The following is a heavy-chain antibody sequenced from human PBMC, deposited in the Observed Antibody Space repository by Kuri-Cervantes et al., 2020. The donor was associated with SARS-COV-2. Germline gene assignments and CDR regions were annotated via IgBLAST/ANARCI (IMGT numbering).Heavy chain of an antibody. CDR3: AENTPLVY. V-gene: IGHV3-66*02. J-gene: IGHJ4*02. CDR1: GFTVSSNY. D-gene: IGHD2-15*01. CDR2: IYTGGST. Sequence: GSLRLSCAASGFTVSSNYMTWVRQAPGKGLEWVSTIYTGGSTDYADSVKGRFTISRDNPKNTLHLQMNSLRPEDTAVYYCAENTPLVYWGQGALVTVSS.